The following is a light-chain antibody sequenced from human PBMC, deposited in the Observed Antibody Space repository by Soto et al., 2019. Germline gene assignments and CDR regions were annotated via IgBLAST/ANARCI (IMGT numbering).Light chain of an antibody. Sequence: QSALTQPRSVSGSPGQSVTISCSGTSSDVTNFHFVSWYQQHPGKAPKLLSYDDTKRPSGVPARFSGSKSGNTASLTISGLQVEDEADYYCCSFAGIYPYVVLGGGTKLTVL. J-gene: IGLJ2*01. V-gene: IGLV2-11*01. CDR3: CSFAGIYPYVV. CDR2: DDT. CDR1: SSDVTNFHF.